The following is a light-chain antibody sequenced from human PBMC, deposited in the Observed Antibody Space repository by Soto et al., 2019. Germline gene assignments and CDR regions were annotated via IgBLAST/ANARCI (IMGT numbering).Light chain of an antibody. CDR2: AAS. CDR1: QGIRND. CDR3: IQHSTYPLT. Sequence: DIQMTQFPSSLSASVGDRVTITCRASQGIRNDLGCYQQKPGKAPKRLIYAASSLQSGVPSRFSGSGSGTEFTLAISSLQPEDSATFYCIQHSTYPLTFGQGTKVEIK. J-gene: IGKJ1*01. V-gene: IGKV1-17*01.